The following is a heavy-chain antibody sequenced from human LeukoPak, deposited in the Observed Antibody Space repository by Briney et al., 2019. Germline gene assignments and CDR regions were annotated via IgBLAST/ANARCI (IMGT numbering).Heavy chain of an antibody. V-gene: IGHV1-18*01. J-gene: IGHJ4*02. Sequence: GASVNVSCKASGYTFTNYGINWVRQAPGQGLEWMGWISAYNGNTSYAQNLQGRVSMTTDTSTSTAYMELRSLRSDDTAVYYCARAPFWVPSFFDYWGQGTLVTVSS. CDR2: ISAYNGNT. CDR3: ARAPFWVPSFFDY. D-gene: IGHD3-16*01. CDR1: GYTFTNYG.